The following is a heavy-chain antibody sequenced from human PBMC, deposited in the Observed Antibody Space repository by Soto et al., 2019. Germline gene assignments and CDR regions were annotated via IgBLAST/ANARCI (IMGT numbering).Heavy chain of an antibody. CDR2: IIPIFGTA. J-gene: IGHJ6*02. Sequence: GASVKVSFKASGDTFSSYAISWVRQAPGQGLEWMGGIIPIFGTANYAQKFQGRVTITADESTSTAYMELSSLRSEDTAVYYCATSHLIAAAGYYYYGMDVWGQGATVTVSS. D-gene: IGHD6-13*01. V-gene: IGHV1-69*13. CDR1: GDTFSSYA. CDR3: ATSHLIAAAGYYYYGMDV.